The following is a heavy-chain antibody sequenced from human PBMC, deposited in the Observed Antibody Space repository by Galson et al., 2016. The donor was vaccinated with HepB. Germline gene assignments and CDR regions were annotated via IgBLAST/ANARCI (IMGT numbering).Heavy chain of an antibody. CDR1: GGTFGNYA. J-gene: IGHJ4*02. V-gene: IGHV1-69*06. Sequence: SVKVSCKASGGTFGNYALSWVRQAPGQGLEWMGGIMPMFGSNLRNYAQQFQGRVTITADTSTDTAYMELSSLRSEDTAVYYCATEIQASFAYSWYEYHWGQGTLVTVSS. D-gene: IGHD6-13*01. CDR2: IMPMFGSNLR. CDR3: ATEIQASFAYSWYEYH.